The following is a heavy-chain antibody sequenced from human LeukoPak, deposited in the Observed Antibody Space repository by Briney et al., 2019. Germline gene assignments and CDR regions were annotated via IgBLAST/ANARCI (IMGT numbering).Heavy chain of an antibody. D-gene: IGHD6-13*01. CDR1: GFTVSSNY. J-gene: IGHJ5*02. CDR2: ISGTGGRT. V-gene: IGHV3-23*01. Sequence: GGSLRLSCAASGFTVSSNYMSWVRQAPGKGLEWVSAISGTGGRTSYADSVKGRFTISRDNSKNTVYLQMNSLRAEDTAVYYCAKSGYSSSWSNAAVYNWFDPWGQGTLVIVSS. CDR3: AKSGYSSSWSNAAVYNWFDP.